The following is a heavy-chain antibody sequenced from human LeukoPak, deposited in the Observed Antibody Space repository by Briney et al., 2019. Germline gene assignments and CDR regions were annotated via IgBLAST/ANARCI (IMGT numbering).Heavy chain of an antibody. V-gene: IGHV3-21*01. CDR3: ARVPGDY. CDR1: GFTFSVYS. J-gene: IGHJ4*02. Sequence: KTGGSLRLSCAASGFTFSVYSMNWVRQAAGKGLEWVSSISGNTNYIYYADSVKGRFTISRDNAKNSLYLQMNSLRAEDTAVYYCARVPGDYWGQGTLLTVSS. CDR2: ISGNTNYI.